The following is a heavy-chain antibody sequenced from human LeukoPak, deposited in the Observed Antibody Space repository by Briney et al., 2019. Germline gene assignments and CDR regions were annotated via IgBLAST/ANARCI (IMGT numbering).Heavy chain of an antibody. CDR1: GYRLSSYW. J-gene: IGHJ4*02. V-gene: IGHV5-51*01. Sequence: GESLKISCKGSGYRLSSYWIGWVRQMPGKGLEWMRIIYPGDSRTKYSPSFQDLVTISADKSISTAYLQWSTLKTSDTAIYYCARGPNAYYHDRGALDYWGQGTLVTVSS. CDR3: ARGPNAYYHDRGALDY. D-gene: IGHD3-22*01. CDR2: IYPGDSRT.